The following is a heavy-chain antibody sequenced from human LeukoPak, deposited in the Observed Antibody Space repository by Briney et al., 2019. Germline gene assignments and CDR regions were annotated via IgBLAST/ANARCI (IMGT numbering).Heavy chain of an antibody. J-gene: IGHJ6*01. V-gene: IGHV4-59*01. D-gene: IGHD5-18*01. CDR3: AGPDSYGYFSGMDV. Sequence: SETLSLTCTVSGDSISSYYWSWIRQPPGKALEWIGYIYYTGKTYYNPSLEGRVTILVDTSRNHFSVKLSSVTAADTAVYYCAGPDSYGYFSGMDVWGQGTTVTVSS. CDR1: GDSISSYY. CDR2: IYYTGKT.